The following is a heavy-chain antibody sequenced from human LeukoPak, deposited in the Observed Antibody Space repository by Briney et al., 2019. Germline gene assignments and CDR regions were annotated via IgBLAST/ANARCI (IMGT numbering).Heavy chain of an antibody. CDR1: GGSISSYY. J-gene: IGHJ5*02. CDR2: IYYSGST. CDR3: ARGVRNYYGSGSYIYWFDP. V-gene: IGHV4-59*01. D-gene: IGHD3-10*01. Sequence: SETLSLTCTVSGGSISSYYWSWIRQPPGKGLEWIGYIYYSGSTNYNPSLNSRVTISVDTSKNQFSLKLSSVTAADTAVYYCARGVRNYYGSGSYIYWFDPWGQGTLVTVSS.